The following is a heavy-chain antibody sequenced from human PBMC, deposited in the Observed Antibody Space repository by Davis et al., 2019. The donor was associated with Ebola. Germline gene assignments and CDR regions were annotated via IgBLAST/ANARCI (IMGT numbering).Heavy chain of an antibody. CDR1: GGSFSGYY. CDR2: INHSGST. D-gene: IGHD4-23*01. Sequence: PSETLSLTCAVYGGSFSGYYWSWIRQPPGKGLEWIGEINHSGSTNYNPSLKSRVTISVDTSKNQFSLKLSSVTAADTAVYYCARVYCLDYGGVKNPEAFDIWGQGTMVTVSS. V-gene: IGHV4-34*01. J-gene: IGHJ3*02. CDR3: ARVYCLDYGGVKNPEAFDI.